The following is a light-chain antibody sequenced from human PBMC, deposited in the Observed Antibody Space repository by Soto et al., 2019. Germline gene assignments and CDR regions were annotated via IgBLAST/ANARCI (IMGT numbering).Light chain of an antibody. CDR1: SSDVGGYNY. V-gene: IGLV2-14*01. Sequence: QSALTQPASASGSPGQSITISCTGTSSDVGGYNYVSWYQHHPGKAPKLMIYEVSDRPSGVSNRFSGSKSGNTASLTISGLQAEDEADYYCNSYTSSSTLVFGGGTKVTAL. CDR3: NSYTSSSTLV. CDR2: EVS. J-gene: IGLJ2*01.